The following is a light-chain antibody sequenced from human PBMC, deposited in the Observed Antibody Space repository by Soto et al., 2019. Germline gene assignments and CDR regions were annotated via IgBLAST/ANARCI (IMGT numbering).Light chain of an antibody. CDR1: QSVSSSY. V-gene: IGKV3-20*01. Sequence: EIVLTQSPGTLSLSPGERATLSCRASQSVSSSYLAWYQQKPGQAPRLLISGASSRATGIPDRFSGSGSGTDFTLTITRMEPYDCAVYYCQQYGSSPMYTFGQGTKLEIK. J-gene: IGKJ2*01. CDR2: GAS. CDR3: QQYGSSPMYT.